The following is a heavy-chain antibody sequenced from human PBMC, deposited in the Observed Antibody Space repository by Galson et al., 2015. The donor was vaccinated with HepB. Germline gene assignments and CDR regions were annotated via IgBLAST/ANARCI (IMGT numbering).Heavy chain of an antibody. Sequence: PALVKPTQTLTLTCTFSGFSLSTSGVGVGWIRQPPGKALEWLALIYWDDDKRYSPSLKSRLTITKDTSKNQVVLTMTNMDPVDTATYYCALYGLSSRGLAFDYWGQGTLVTVSS. CDR2: IYWDDDK. CDR1: GFSLSTSGVG. D-gene: IGHD2/OR15-2a*01. J-gene: IGHJ4*02. CDR3: ALYGLSSRGLAFDY. V-gene: IGHV2-5*02.